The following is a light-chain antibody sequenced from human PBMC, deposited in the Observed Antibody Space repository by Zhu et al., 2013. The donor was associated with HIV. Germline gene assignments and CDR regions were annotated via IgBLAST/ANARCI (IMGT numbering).Light chain of an antibody. CDR2: NNN. Sequence: QSVLTQPPSMSATPGQMVTISCSGTRSNIGKYYVSWFQQVPGTAPKLLIYNNNKRPSGIPDRFSGSKSGTSASLAITGLQAEDEADYYCQSYDSTLSGSGVFGGGTKLTVL. V-gene: IGLV1-51*01. J-gene: IGLJ2*01. CDR1: RSNIGKYY. CDR3: QSYDSTLSGSGV.